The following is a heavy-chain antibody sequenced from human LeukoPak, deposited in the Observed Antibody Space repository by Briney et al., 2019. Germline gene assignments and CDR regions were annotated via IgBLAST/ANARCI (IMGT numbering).Heavy chain of an antibody. CDR3: AKDQVYCSSTSCSGYFDY. D-gene: IGHD2-2*01. CDR2: ISGSGGST. Sequence: TGGSLRLSCAASGFTFSSYAMSWVRQAPGKGLEWVSAISGSGGSTYYADSVKGRFTISRDNSKNTLYLQMNSLRAEDTAVYYCAKDQVYCSSTSCSGYFDYWGPGTLVTVSS. CDR1: GFTFSSYA. V-gene: IGHV3-23*01. J-gene: IGHJ4*02.